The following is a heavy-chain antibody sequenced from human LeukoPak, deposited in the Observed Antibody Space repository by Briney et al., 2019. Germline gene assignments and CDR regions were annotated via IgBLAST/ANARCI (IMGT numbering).Heavy chain of an antibody. CDR3: ARYFDS. Sequence: GGSLRLSCGVSGFTFSSSSMNWVRQAPGKALDWVSYISSSSSTIYYAASVKGRFTISRDNAKNSLYLKMNSLRDEDTAVYYCARYFDSWGQGTLVTVSS. J-gene: IGHJ4*02. CDR1: GFTFSSSS. V-gene: IGHV3-48*02. CDR2: ISSSSSTI.